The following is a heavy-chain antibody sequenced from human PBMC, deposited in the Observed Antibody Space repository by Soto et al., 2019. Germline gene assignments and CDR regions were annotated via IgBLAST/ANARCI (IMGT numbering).Heavy chain of an antibody. V-gene: IGHV3-30-3*01. D-gene: IGHD6-19*01. J-gene: IGHJ1*01. CDR3: ARAKYSSGWHGFQH. CDR1: GFTFSSYA. Sequence: QVQLVESGGGVVQPGRSLRLSCAASGFTFSSYAMHCVRQAPGKGLEWVAVISYDGSNKYYADSVKGRFTISRDNSKNTLYLQMNSLRAEDTAVYYCARAKYSSGWHGFQHWGQGTLVTVSS. CDR2: ISYDGSNK.